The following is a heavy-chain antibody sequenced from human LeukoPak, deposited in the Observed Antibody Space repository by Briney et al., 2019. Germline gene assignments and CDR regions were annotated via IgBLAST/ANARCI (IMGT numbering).Heavy chain of an antibody. CDR2: INPYNGYA. Sequence: ASLRVSCKASHYTFTNYPIAWVRQAPGQGLEYMGWINPYNGYAKFAPKVQGRLTLTTDTSTSTAYLDLTSVTSDDTAVYYCAREGPVRPLDYWGQGTLVIVSS. CDR1: HYTFTNYP. D-gene: IGHD3-22*01. J-gene: IGHJ4*02. CDR3: AREGPVRPLDY. V-gene: IGHV1-18*01.